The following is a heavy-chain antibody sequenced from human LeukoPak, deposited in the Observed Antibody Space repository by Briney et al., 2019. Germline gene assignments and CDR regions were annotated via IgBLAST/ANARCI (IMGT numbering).Heavy chain of an antibody. CDR2: ISSSSSYI. Sequence: GGSLRLSCAASGFTFSSYSMNWVRQAPGKGLEWVSSISSSSSYINYADSVKGRFTISRDNAKNSLYLQMNSLRAEDTAVYYCARGFSTYYYDSSGYQDYWGQGTLVTVSS. V-gene: IGHV3-21*01. CDR1: GFTFSSYS. CDR3: ARGFSTYYYDSSGYQDY. J-gene: IGHJ4*02. D-gene: IGHD3-22*01.